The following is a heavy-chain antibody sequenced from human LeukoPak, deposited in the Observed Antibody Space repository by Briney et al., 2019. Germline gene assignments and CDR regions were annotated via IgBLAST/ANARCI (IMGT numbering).Heavy chain of an antibody. J-gene: IGHJ4*02. CDR3: ATDCYRSGGSCYPPD. CDR2: ISGSSNDI. Sequence: GGSLRLSCAASAFPFSIYTMSWVRQAPGKGLEWVSSISGSSNDIYYADSVKGRFTISRDNAKNSLYLQMNSLRAEDTAVYYCATDCYRSGGSCYPPDWGQGTLVTVSS. V-gene: IGHV3-21*01. CDR1: AFPFSIYT. D-gene: IGHD2-15*01.